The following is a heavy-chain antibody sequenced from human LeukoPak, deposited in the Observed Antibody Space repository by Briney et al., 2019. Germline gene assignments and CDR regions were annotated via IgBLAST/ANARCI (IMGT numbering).Heavy chain of an antibody. J-gene: IGHJ5*02. CDR2: IYYSGST. D-gene: IGHD6-19*01. CDR3: ARHDRRSGWYPNWFDP. CDR1: GGSISSGGYY. Sequence: PSQTLSLTCTVSGGSISSGGYYWSWIRQHPGKGLEWIGYIYYSGSTYYNPSLKSRVTISVDTSKNQFSLKLSSVTAADTAVYYCARHDRRSGWYPNWFDPWGQGTLVTVSS. V-gene: IGHV4-31*03.